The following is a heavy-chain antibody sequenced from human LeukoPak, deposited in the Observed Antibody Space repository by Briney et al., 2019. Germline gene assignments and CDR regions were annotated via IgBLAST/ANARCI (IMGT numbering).Heavy chain of an antibody. Sequence: GRSLRLSCTTSGFTFGNHVMSWVPQAPGKGVEWVGFIRNQASGGTTQYAASAKGRFTISRDDSKSIAYLQMNSLKTEDTAVYYCSGWYWNFWGQGTLVTVSS. CDR2: IRNQASGGTT. V-gene: IGHV3-49*04. CDR1: GFTFGNHV. CDR3: SGWYWNF. J-gene: IGHJ4*02. D-gene: IGHD6-19*01.